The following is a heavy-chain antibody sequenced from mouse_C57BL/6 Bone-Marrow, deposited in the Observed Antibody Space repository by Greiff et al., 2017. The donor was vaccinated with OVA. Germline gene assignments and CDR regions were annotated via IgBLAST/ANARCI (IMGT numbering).Heavy chain of an antibody. D-gene: IGHD1-1*01. CDR2: ISDGGSYT. Sequence: EVQRVESGGGLVKPGGSLKLSCAASGFTFSSYAMSWVRQTPEKRLEWVATISDGGSYTYYPDNVKGRFTISRDNAKNNLYLQMSHLKSEDTAMYYCARGTTVAYFDYWGQGTTLTVSS. CDR3: ARGTTVAYFDY. CDR1: GFTFSSYA. V-gene: IGHV5-4*01. J-gene: IGHJ2*01.